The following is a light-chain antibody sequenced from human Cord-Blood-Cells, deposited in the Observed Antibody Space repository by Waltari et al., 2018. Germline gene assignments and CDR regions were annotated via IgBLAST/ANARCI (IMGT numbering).Light chain of an antibody. CDR1: QSVSSN. Sequence: ELVMTQSPATLSVSPEDRATLSCRASQSVSSNLAWYQQKPGQAPRLLIYGASTRATGIPARFSGSGSGTEFTLTISSLQSEDFAVYYCQQYNNWPPLTFGGGTKVEIK. CDR3: QQYNNWPPLT. CDR2: GAS. V-gene: IGKV3-15*01. J-gene: IGKJ4*01.